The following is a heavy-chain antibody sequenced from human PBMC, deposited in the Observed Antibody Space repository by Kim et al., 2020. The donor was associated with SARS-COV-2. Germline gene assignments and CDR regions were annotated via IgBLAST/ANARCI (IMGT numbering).Heavy chain of an antibody. Sequence: SETLSLTCTVSGGSISSGGYYWSWIRQHPGKGLEWIGYIYYSGSTYYNPSLKSRVTISVDTSKNQFSLKLSSVTAADTAVYYCARDIYDILTGTHWYFDLWGRGTLVTVSS. CDR1: GGSISSGGYY. J-gene: IGHJ2*01. CDR3: ARDIYDILTGTHWYFDL. V-gene: IGHV4-31*03. CDR2: IYYSGST. D-gene: IGHD3-9*01.